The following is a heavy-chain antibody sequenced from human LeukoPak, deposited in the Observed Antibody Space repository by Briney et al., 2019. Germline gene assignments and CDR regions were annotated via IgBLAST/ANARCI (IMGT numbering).Heavy chain of an antibody. D-gene: IGHD3-10*01. CDR1: GYTFTNYP. J-gene: IGHJ4*02. CDR2: ISAYNGDK. CDR3: AKIKGPYRVRGVIITGENYFDY. V-gene: IGHV1-18*01. Sequence: GASVKVSCKASGYTFTNYPISWVRQAPGQGLEWLGWISAYNGDKVYAQKLQGRVTMTRDTSTSTAYMELRSLRSDDTAVYYCAKIKGPYRVRGVIITGENYFDYWGQGTLVTVSS.